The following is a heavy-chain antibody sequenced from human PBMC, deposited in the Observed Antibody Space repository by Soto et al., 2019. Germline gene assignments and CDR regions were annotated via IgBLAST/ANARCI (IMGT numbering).Heavy chain of an antibody. V-gene: IGHV1-18*04. Sequence: ASVKVSFKASGYTFTSYGVTWVRQAPGQGLEWMGWIIADNVNTNYAHKFRGRVTMTTDTPPSTAYRELRGLRSDDPAVYYCARDHELRFLEWSNGPYSFDYWGQGTLVTVSS. J-gene: IGHJ4*02. CDR2: IIADNVNT. CDR1: GYTFTSYG. D-gene: IGHD3-3*01. CDR3: ARDHELRFLEWSNGPYSFDY.